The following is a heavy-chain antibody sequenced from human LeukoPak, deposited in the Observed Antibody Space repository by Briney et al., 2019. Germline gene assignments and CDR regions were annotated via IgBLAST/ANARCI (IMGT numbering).Heavy chain of an antibody. V-gene: IGHV4-39*01. D-gene: IGHD3-22*01. Sequence: PSETLSLTCTVSGGSISSSSYYWGWIRRPPGKGLEWIGSIYYSGSTYYNPSLKSRVTISVDTSKNQFSLKLSSVTAADTAVYYCARQRRLLPAYWGQGTLVTVSS. CDR3: ARQRRLLPAY. CDR1: GGSISSSSYY. J-gene: IGHJ4*02. CDR2: IYYSGST.